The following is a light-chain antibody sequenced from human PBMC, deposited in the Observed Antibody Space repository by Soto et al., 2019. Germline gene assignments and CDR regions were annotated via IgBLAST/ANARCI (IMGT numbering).Light chain of an antibody. CDR2: AAS. Sequence: EIVLTQSPGTLSLSPGERATLSCRASQRVSSNYLAWYKHKPGQAPRLLIYAASSRATGIPDRFSGSGSWIDFTRSISRRAPEAFVVYYCQQYGSSPGTFGQGTKVELK. CDR1: QRVSSNY. CDR3: QQYGSSPGT. J-gene: IGKJ1*01. V-gene: IGKV3-20*01.